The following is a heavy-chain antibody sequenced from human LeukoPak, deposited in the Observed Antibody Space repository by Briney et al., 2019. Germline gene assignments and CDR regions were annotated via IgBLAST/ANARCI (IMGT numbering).Heavy chain of an antibody. D-gene: IGHD6-19*01. J-gene: IGHJ4*02. Sequence: ASVKVSCKASGYTFTGYYMHWVRQAPGQGLEWMGWINPNSGGTNSAQNFQGRVTMTRDTSISTAYMELSRLRSDDTAVYYCARWSSSWYASSGWYDRFDYWGQGTLVTVSS. CDR2: INPNSGGT. CDR3: ARWSSSWYASSGWYDRFDY. CDR1: GYTFTGYY. V-gene: IGHV1-2*02.